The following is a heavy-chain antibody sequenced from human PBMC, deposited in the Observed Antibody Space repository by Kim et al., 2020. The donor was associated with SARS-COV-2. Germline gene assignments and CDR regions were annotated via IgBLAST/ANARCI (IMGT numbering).Heavy chain of an antibody. CDR3: ARQAVVAGGWFDP. Sequence: PSLKSRVTISVDTSKNQFSLKLSSVTAADTAVYYCARQAVVAGGWFDPWGQGTLVTVSS. V-gene: IGHV4-39*01. J-gene: IGHJ5*02. D-gene: IGHD6-19*01.